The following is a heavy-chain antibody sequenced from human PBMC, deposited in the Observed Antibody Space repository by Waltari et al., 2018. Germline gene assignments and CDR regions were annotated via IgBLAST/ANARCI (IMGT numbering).Heavy chain of an antibody. J-gene: IGHJ3*02. CDR2: IYHSGST. D-gene: IGHD4-4*01. Sequence: QVQLQESGPGLVKPSETLSLTCAVSGYSISSGYYWGWIRQPPGKGLEWIGSIYHSGSTYYNPSLKSRVTISVDTSKNQFSLKLSSVTAADTAVYYCATLGSVTTIGAFDIWGQGTMVTVSS. CDR1: GYSISSGYY. CDR3: ATLGSVTTIGAFDI. V-gene: IGHV4-38-2*01.